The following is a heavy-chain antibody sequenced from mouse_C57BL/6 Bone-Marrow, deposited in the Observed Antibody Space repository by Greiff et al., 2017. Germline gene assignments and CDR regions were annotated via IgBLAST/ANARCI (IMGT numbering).Heavy chain of an antibody. CDR1: GYSFTSYY. V-gene: IGHV1-66*01. D-gene: IGHD2-3*01. CDR3: ARRPLYDHYWYFDV. Sequence: QVQLQQSGPELVKPGASVKISCKASGYSFTSYYIHWVKQRPGQGLEWIGWIYPGSGNTKYNEKFKGKATLTADSSSSTAYLQLSSLTSADSAVYYSARRPLYDHYWYFDVWGTGTTVTVSS. J-gene: IGHJ1*03. CDR2: IYPGSGNT.